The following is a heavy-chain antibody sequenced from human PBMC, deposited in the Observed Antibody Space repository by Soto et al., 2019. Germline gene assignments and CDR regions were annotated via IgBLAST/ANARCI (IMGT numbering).Heavy chain of an antibody. CDR3: VLSMLGHILFHP. CDR2: LYYSGST. CDR1: GGSISSSSYY. V-gene: IGHV4-39*01. Sequence: QLQLQESGPGLVKPSETLSLTCTVSGGSISSSSYYWGWIRQPPGKGLEWIGSLYYSGSTYYNPSLKGRVPLSVDTSMTPFSLPLTPVTASDTAVYYCVLSMLGHILFHPWGQGNLVTGSS. D-gene: IGHD2-21*01. J-gene: IGHJ5*02.